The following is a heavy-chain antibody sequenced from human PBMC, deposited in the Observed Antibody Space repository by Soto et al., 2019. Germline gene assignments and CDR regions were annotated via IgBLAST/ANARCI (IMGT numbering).Heavy chain of an antibody. J-gene: IGHJ4*02. CDR2: IRAKDFGETT. CDR1: GFTFSYYA. V-gene: IGHV3-49*03. Sequence: GGSLILSCTTSGFTFSYYAMTLFRPAPGKGLEWVGFIRAKDFGETTDYAASVRGRFSISRDDSKSIAYLQMNGLNTEDTAIYYCARGRQTTLDYWGQGTLVTVSS. CDR3: ARGRQTTLDY.